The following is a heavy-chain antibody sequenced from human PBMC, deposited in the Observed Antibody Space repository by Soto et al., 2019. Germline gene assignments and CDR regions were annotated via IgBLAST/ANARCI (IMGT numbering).Heavy chain of an antibody. Sequence: QVQLQQWGAGLLKPMGTLSLTCAVYGGSFSGYYWSWIRQPPGKGLEWIGEVNHSGSTNYNPSLKSRVTISVDTSKNQFSLTLSSVTAADTAVYYCARGGYSGLSYWGQGTLVTVSS. CDR2: VNHSGST. D-gene: IGHD6-13*01. J-gene: IGHJ4*02. CDR1: GGSFSGYY. V-gene: IGHV4-34*01. CDR3: ARGGYSGLSY.